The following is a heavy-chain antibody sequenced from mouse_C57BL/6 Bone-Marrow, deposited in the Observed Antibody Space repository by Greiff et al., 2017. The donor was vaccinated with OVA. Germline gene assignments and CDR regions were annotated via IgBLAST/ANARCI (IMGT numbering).Heavy chain of an antibody. J-gene: IGHJ4*01. Sequence: EVQLQQSGPGLVKPSQSLSLTCSVTGYSITSGYYWNWIRQFPGNKLEWMGYISYDGSNNYNPSLKNRISITRDTSKNQFFLKLNSVTTEDTATYYCAIASPYAMDYWGQGTSVTVSS. V-gene: IGHV3-6*01. CDR3: AIASPYAMDY. CDR1: GYSITSGYY. D-gene: IGHD6-1*01. CDR2: ISYDGSN.